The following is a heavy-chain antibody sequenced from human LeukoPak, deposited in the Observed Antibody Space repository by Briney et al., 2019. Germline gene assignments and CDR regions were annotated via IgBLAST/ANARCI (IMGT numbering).Heavy chain of an antibody. Sequence: AASVKVSCKASGGTFSSYTISWVRQAPGQGLEWMGGIIPIFGTANYAQKFQGRVTITTDESTSTAYMEPSSLRSEDTAVYYCARGPIVVVVAATPGDAFDIWGQGTMVTVSS. CDR3: ARGPIVVVVAATPGDAFDI. D-gene: IGHD2-15*01. CDR1: GGTFSSYT. J-gene: IGHJ3*02. V-gene: IGHV1-69*05. CDR2: IIPIFGTA.